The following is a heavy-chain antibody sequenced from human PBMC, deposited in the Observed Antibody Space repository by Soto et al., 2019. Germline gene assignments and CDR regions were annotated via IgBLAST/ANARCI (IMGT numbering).Heavy chain of an antibody. CDR2: IRWNSGSI. V-gene: IGHV3-9*01. CDR1: GFTFDDYA. J-gene: IGHJ4*02. D-gene: IGHD3-9*01. Sequence: EVQLVESGGGLVQPGRSLRLSCAASGFTFDDYAMHWVRQAPGKGLEWVSGIRWNSGSIGYADSVKGRFTISRDNAKNSLYLQMNGLRAEDTALYYCVKGLRYFDKFDYWGQGTLVTVSS. CDR3: VKGLRYFDKFDY.